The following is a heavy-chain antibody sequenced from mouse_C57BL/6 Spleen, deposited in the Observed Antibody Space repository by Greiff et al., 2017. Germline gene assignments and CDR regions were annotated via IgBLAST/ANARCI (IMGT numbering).Heavy chain of an antibody. CDR1: GFTFSSYA. D-gene: IGHD2-4*01. V-gene: IGHV5-9-1*02. Sequence: EVQGVESGEGLVKPGGSLKLSCAASGFTFSSYAMSWVRQTPEKRLEWVAYISSGGDYIYYADTVKGRFTISRDNARNTLYLQMSSLKSEDTAMYYCTRDDDYGGAYWGQGTLVTVSA. CDR3: TRDDDYGGAY. CDR2: ISSGGDYI. J-gene: IGHJ3*01.